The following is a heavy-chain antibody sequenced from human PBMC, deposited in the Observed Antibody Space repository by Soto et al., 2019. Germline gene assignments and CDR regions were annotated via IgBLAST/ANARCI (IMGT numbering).Heavy chain of an antibody. CDR1: GLSLSSSW. D-gene: IGHD6-19*01. J-gene: IGHJ4*02. CDR3: ARGPSGWYGYDY. CDR2: INSDGSTT. Sequence: GGSLSLSCAASGLSLSSSWMHWVRRAPGKGLVWVSRINSDGSTTNYADSVKGRFTISRDNAKNTLYLQMNSLRAEDTAVYYCARGPSGWYGYDYWGQGTLVTVSS. V-gene: IGHV3-74*01.